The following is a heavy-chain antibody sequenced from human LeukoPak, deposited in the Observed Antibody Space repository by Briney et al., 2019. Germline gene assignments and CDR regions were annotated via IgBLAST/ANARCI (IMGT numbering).Heavy chain of an antibody. D-gene: IGHD4-23*01. CDR1: GGSINTYY. CDR3: ASSIGGNLDSDY. J-gene: IGHJ4*02. CDR2: IYYSGST. Sequence: IPSETLSLTCTVSGGSINTYYWSWIRQPPGKGLEWIGYIYYSGSTNYNPSLKSRVTISVDTSKNQFSLKLSSVTAADTAVYYCASSIGGNLDSDYWGQGTLVTVSS. V-gene: IGHV4-59*01.